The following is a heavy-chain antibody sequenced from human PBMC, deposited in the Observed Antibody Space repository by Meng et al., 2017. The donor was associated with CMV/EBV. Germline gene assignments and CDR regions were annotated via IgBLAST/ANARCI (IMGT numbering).Heavy chain of an antibody. CDR2: IIPIFGTA. CDR1: GGTFSSYA. D-gene: IGHD3-3*01. CDR3: ARDWTIFGVVIPGDDAFDI. V-gene: IGHV1-69*05. J-gene: IGHJ3*02. Sequence: SVKVSCKASGGTFSSYAISWVRQAPGQGLEWMGGIIPIFGTANYAQKFQGRVTITTDESTSTAYMELSSLRSEDTAVYYCARDWTIFGVVIPGDDAFDIWGQGTMVTVSS.